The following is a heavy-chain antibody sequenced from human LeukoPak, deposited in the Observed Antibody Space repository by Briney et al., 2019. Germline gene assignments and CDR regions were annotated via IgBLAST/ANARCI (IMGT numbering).Heavy chain of an antibody. D-gene: IGHD5-24*01. CDR2: INHSGST. Sequence: SETLSLTCAVYGGSFSGYYWSWIRQPPGKGLEWIGEINHSGSTNYNPSLKSRVTISVDTSKNQFSLKLSSVTAADTAVYYCARGHRDGYKFGRGYYYYYMDVWGKGTTVTVSS. CDR1: GGSFSGYY. J-gene: IGHJ6*03. V-gene: IGHV4-34*01. CDR3: ARGHRDGYKFGRGYYYYYMDV.